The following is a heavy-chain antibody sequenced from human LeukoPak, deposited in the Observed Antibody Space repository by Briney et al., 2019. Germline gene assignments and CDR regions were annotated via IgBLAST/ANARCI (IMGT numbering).Heavy chain of an antibody. CDR2: IYNSGST. V-gene: IGHV4-39*07. D-gene: IGHD5-12*01. CDR1: GGSIRSNNYY. Sequence: PSETLSLTCTVSGGSIRSNNYYWGWIRQPPGKGLEWIGSIYNSGSTYYNPSLKSRVTISLDTSEKQFSLKLNSVTAADTAVYYCARDGGYGGYDDYWGQGNLVTVSS. J-gene: IGHJ4*02. CDR3: ARDGGYGGYDDY.